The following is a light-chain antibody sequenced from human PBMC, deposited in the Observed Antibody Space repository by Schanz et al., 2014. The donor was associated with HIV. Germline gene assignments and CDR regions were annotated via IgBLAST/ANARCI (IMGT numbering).Light chain of an antibody. CDR3: SSYTTNGTWL. V-gene: IGLV2-14*02. J-gene: IGLJ3*02. Sequence: QSALTQPASVSGSPVQSIIISCTGTSSDVGNYLLVSWYQQHPGKAPKLMVYEGTQRPSGSSNRFSGSKSGSTASLAIFGLQAEDEADYYCSSYTTNGTWLFGGGTKLTVL. CDR2: EGT. CDR1: SSDVGNYLL.